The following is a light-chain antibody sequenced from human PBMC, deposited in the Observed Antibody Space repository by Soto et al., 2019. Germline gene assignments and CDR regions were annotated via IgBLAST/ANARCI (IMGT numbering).Light chain of an antibody. V-gene: IGLV2-14*01. J-gene: IGLJ2*01. CDR3: SSYTSTSSWV. Sequence: QSVLTQPASVSGSPGQSITISCTGTSSDVGGYNYVSWYQQYPGKVPKLMIYEVSNRPSGVSNRFSGSKSGNTASLTISGLQAEDEADYYCSSYTSTSSWVFGGGTKVTVL. CDR2: EVS. CDR1: SSDVGGYNY.